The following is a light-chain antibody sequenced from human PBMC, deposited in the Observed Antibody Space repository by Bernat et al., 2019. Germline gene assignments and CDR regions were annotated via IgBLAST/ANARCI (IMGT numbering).Light chain of an antibody. J-gene: IGKJ2*01. CDR3: MQVTQFPYT. CDR1: QRLVQSNGNSY. CDR2: EIS. V-gene: IGKV2-24*01. Sequence: DIVLTQTPLLSPVTLGQPASISCRSSQRLVQSNGNSYLSWLQQRPGQPPRLLIYEISNRFSGVPDRFSGSGAGTDFTLKISRVEADNVGLYYCMQVTQFPYTFGQGTKLEIK.